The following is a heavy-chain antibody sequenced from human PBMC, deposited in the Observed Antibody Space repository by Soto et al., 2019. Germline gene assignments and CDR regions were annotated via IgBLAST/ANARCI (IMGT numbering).Heavy chain of an antibody. D-gene: IGHD6-13*01. CDR3: ARGVSSSWYFDY. CDR1: GGSISSYY. CDR2: IYYSGST. J-gene: IGHJ4*02. V-gene: IGHV4-59*01. Sequence: SETLSLTCTVSGGSISSYYWSWIRQPPGNGLEWIGYIYYSGSTNYNPSLKSRVTISVDTSKNQFFLKLSSVTAADTAVYYCARGVSSSWYFDYWGQGTLVTVSS.